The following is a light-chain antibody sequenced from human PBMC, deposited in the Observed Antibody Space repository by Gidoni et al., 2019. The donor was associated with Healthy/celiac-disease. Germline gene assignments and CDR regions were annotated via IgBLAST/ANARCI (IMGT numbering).Light chain of an antibody. Sequence: AIWKTQSPSSFSASTGDRVTITCRASQGISSYLAWYQQKPGKAPKLLIYAASTLQSGVPSRFSGSGSGTDFTLTISCLQSEDFATYYCQQYYSYPRTFGQGTKVEIK. CDR3: QQYYSYPRT. CDR2: AAS. J-gene: IGKJ1*01. V-gene: IGKV1-8*01. CDR1: QGISSY.